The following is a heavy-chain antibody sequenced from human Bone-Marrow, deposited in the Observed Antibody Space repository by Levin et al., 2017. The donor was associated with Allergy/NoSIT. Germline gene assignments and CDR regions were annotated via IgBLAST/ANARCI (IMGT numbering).Heavy chain of an antibody. CDR1: GDSIISIPHY. D-gene: IGHD5-12*01. V-gene: IGHV4-39*07. Sequence: SQTLSLTCTISGDSIISIPHYWAWIRQPPGKDLEWIGEINHRGSTNYNPSLKSRVSISVDTSKNQFSLKLISVTAADTAIYYCARIDIVTTSGWFDPWGQGTLVTVSS. J-gene: IGHJ5*02. CDR3: ARIDIVTTSGWFDP. CDR2: INHRGST.